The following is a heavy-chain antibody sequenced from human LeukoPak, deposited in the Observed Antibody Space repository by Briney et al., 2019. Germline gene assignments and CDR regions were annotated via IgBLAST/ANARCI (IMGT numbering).Heavy chain of an antibody. Sequence: SETLSLTCTVSGGSISSYYWSWIRQPPGKGLEWIGYIYYSGSTNYNPSLKSRVTISVDTSKNQFSLKLSSVTAADTAVYYCARHLRFLEWLSDFNWFDPWGQGTLVTVSS. CDR1: GGSISSYY. CDR3: ARHLRFLEWLSDFNWFDP. D-gene: IGHD3-3*01. J-gene: IGHJ5*02. CDR2: IYYSGST. V-gene: IGHV4-59*08.